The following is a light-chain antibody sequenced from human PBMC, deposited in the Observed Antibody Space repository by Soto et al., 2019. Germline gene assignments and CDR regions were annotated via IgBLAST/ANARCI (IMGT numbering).Light chain of an antibody. CDR3: HRYNNWPSSN. J-gene: IGKJ5*01. CDR2: GAR. V-gene: IGKV3-15*01. Sequence: DRVLTQSPATLSASPGDTCTLSCRASQSVNHNVAWYLQKPGQPPRLRIYGARSRADGVPARFSGSGTGTVFALIFSSLQSEDFGVYYSHRYNNWPSSNFGRGTRLELK. CDR1: QSVNHN.